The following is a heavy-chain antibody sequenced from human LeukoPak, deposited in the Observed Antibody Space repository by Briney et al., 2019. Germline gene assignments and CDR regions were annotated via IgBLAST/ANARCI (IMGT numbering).Heavy chain of an antibody. J-gene: IGHJ5*02. CDR2: IIQDGSEK. CDR3: ARAYFDSSGSS. D-gene: IGHD3-22*01. CDR1: GFTFSSYW. V-gene: IGHV3-7*04. Sequence: GGSLRLSCAVSGFTFSSYWMSWVRQAPGKGLEWVANIIQDGSEKYYVDSVKGRFTISRDNAKNSLYLQMNSLRAEDTAAYYCARAYFDSSGSSWGQGTLVTVSS.